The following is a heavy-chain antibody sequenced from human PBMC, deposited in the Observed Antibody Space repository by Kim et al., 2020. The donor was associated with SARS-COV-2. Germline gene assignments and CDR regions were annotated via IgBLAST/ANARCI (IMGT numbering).Heavy chain of an antibody. J-gene: IGHJ4*02. CDR3: ARGPFY. CDR2: SDNI. V-gene: IGHV3-48*02. Sequence: SDNIYHADSVKGRFTISRDNAKNSLYLQMDSLRDEDTAVYYCARGPFYWGQGTLVTVSS.